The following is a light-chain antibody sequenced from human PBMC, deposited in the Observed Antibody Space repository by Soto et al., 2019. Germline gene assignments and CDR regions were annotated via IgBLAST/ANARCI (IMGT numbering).Light chain of an antibody. CDR2: EVS. Sequence: QSVLTQPRSVSGSPGQSVTISCTGTSSDVGNYNSVSWYQHHPGKAPKLMIYEVSKRPSGVSNRFSGSKSGNTASLTISGLQAEDEADYYCCSYAGSSTYVLGTGTKVTVL. J-gene: IGLJ1*01. V-gene: IGLV2-23*02. CDR3: CSYAGSSTYV. CDR1: SSDVGNYNS.